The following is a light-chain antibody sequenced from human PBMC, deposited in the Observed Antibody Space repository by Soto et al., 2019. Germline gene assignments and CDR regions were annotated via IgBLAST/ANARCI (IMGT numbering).Light chain of an antibody. CDR3: FSYATNTTFGA. J-gene: IGLJ3*02. Sequence: QSARTQPASVSGSPGQSITISCTGTSSDIGNYNLVSWYQQYPGKAPKLIIYEGFKRPSGVSDRFSGSKLDNTASLTISGLQAEDEADYYCFSYATNTTFGAFGGGTKLTVL. V-gene: IGLV2-23*01. CDR2: EGF. CDR1: SSDIGNYNL.